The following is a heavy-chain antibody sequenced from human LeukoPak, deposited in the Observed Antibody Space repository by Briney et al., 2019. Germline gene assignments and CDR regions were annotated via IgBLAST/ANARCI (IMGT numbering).Heavy chain of an antibody. Sequence: SETLSLTCAVYGGSFSGYYWSWIRQPPGKGLEWLGEINHSGSTNYNPSLKSRVTISVDTSKNQFSLKLSSVTAADTAVYYCARGRYDIYLAGSKRANWSDPWGQGTLVTVSS. D-gene: IGHD3-9*01. J-gene: IGHJ5*02. V-gene: IGHV4-34*01. CDR1: GGSFSGYY. CDR2: INHSGST. CDR3: ARGRYDIYLAGSKRANWSDP.